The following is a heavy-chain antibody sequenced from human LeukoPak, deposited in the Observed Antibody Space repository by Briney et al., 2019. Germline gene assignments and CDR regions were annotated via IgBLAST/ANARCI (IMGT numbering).Heavy chain of an antibody. CDR3: ASSYTFGSFDY. CDR2: IYPCGSDT. Sequence: GESLKISCRGYGYSFTSYWIGWVRQMPGKGLEWMGIIYPCGSDTSYSPSFQGQVTISADKSISTAYLQWSSLKASDTAMYYCASSYTFGSFDYWGEGTLVTASA. V-gene: IGHV5-51*01. D-gene: IGHD3-16*01. CDR1: GYSFTSYW. J-gene: IGHJ4*02.